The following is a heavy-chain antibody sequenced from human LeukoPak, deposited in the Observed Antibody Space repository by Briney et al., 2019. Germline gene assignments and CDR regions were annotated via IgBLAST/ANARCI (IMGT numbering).Heavy chain of an antibody. D-gene: IGHD2-2*01. Sequence: PSETLSLTCTVSGGSISSYYWSWIRQPPGKGLEWIGYIYYSGSTNYNPSLKSRVTISVDTSKNQFSLKLSSVTAADTAVYYCARGYFSSTSCYEDLDYWGQGTLVTVSS. CDR3: ARGYFSSTSCYEDLDY. CDR1: GGSISSYY. CDR2: IYYSGST. J-gene: IGHJ4*02. V-gene: IGHV4-59*01.